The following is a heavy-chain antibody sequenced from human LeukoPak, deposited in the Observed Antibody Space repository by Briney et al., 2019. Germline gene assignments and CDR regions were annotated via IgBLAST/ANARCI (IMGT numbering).Heavy chain of an antibody. CDR2: IYYSGST. V-gene: IGHV4-59*01. Sequence: SETLSLTCTASGGSISSYYWSWIRQPPGKGLEWIGYIYYSGSTIYNPSLKSRVTISVDTSKNQFSLKLSSVTAADTAVYYCARGYSGYDYFDYWAREPWSPSPQ. CDR3: ARGYSGYDYFDY. J-gene: IGHJ4*02. D-gene: IGHD5-12*01. CDR1: GGSISSYY.